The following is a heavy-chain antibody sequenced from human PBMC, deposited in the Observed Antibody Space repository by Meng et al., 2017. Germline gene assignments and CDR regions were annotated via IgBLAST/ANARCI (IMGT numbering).Heavy chain of an antibody. CDR3: ARGYSSSWYTDY. D-gene: IGHD6-13*01. CDR2: INPNSGGT. Sequence: QVPLVQSGGEGKKPGASGKVSCKASGYTFTGYYMHWVRQAPGHGLEWMGRINPNSGGTNYAQKFQGRVTMTRDTSISTAYMELSRLRSDDTAVYYCARGYSSSWYTDYWGQGTLVTVSS. V-gene: IGHV1-2*06. J-gene: IGHJ4*02. CDR1: GYTFTGYY.